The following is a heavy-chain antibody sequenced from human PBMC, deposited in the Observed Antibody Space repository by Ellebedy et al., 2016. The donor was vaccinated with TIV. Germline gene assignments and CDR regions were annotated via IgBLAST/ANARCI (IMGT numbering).Heavy chain of an antibody. CDR2: IIPVLETP. Sequence: AASVKVSCKASGGSFSSYVISWVRQAPGQGLEWMGGIIPVLETPNYAQKFQGRLTVSADKSTNTAYMELSSLTSEDTAVYYCAADLASVGQWGQGTLVIVSS. V-gene: IGHV1-69*10. CDR1: GGSFSSYV. D-gene: IGHD1-26*01. CDR3: AADLASVGQ. J-gene: IGHJ1*01.